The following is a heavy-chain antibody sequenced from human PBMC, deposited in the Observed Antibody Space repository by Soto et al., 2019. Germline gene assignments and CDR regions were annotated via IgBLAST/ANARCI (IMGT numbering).Heavy chain of an antibody. CDR2: INGRGGST. J-gene: IGHJ5*02. CDR3: ANWFDP. Sequence: GSLRLSCAASGFTFNKYAMNWVRQAPGKGLEWVSGINGRGGSTYYADSVKGRFTISRDNSKNTLYLQMNSLRAEDSAVYYCANWFDPWGQGTLVTAPQ. V-gene: IGHV3-23*01. CDR1: GFTFNKYA.